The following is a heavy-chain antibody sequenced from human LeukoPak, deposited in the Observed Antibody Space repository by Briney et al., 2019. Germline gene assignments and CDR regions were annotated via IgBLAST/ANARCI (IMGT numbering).Heavy chain of an antibody. CDR3: AWDSDDYYGSGNYPRY. J-gene: IGHJ4*02. CDR2: MNPNSGNT. V-gene: IGHV1-8*01. CDR1: GYTFTSYD. D-gene: IGHD3-10*01. Sequence: ASVKVSCKASGYTFTSYDINWVRQATGQGLEWMGWMNPNSGNTGYAQKFQGRVTMTRNTSISTAYMELNSLRAEDTAVYYCAWDSDDYYGSGNYPRYWGQGTLVTVSS.